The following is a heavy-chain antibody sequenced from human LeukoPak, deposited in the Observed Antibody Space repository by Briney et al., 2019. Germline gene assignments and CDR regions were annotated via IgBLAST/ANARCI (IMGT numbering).Heavy chain of an antibody. V-gene: IGHV4-4*02. CDR3: ASYSIGAPQYFQH. Sequence: GSLRLSCAGSGFTFSSYAMSWVRQPPGKGLEWIGEIYHSGSTNYNPSLKSRVTISVDKSKNQFSLKLSSVTAADTAVYYCASYSIGAPQYFQHWGQGTLVTVSS. D-gene: IGHD6-25*01. CDR2: IYHSGST. J-gene: IGHJ1*01. CDR1: GFTFSSYAM.